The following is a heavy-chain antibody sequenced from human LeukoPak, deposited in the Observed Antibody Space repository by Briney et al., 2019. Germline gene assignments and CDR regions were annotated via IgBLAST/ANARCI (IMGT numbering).Heavy chain of an antibody. CDR3: ARVGYSGYDTTGYSSSWYLDY. Sequence: SQTLSLTCAISGDSVSSKSTAWNWIRQSPSRGLEWLGRTYYRSKWYTGYAVSVKGRITINPDTSKNQFSLKLSSVTAADTAVYYCARVGYSGYDTTGYSSSWYLDYWGQGTLVTVSS. D-gene: IGHD5-12*01. CDR2: TYYRSKWYT. V-gene: IGHV6-1*01. J-gene: IGHJ4*02. CDR1: GDSVSSKSTA.